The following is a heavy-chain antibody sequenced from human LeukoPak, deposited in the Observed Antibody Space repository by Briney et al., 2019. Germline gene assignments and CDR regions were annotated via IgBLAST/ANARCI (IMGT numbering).Heavy chain of an antibody. CDR2: IYTSGST. CDR1: GGSISSYY. CDR3: ARETVWSCYYPYYYYYYMDV. Sequence: SETLSLTCTVSGGSISSYYWSWIRQPAGKGLEWIGRIYTSGSTNYNPSLQSRVTMSVDTSKNQFSLELSSVTAADTAVYYCARETVWSCYYPYYYYYYMDVWGKGTTVTVSS. J-gene: IGHJ6*03. V-gene: IGHV4-4*07. D-gene: IGHD3-3*01.